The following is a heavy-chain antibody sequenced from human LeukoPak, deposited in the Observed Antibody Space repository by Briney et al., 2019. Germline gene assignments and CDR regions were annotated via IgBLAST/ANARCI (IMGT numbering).Heavy chain of an antibody. J-gene: IGHJ4*02. CDR3: ALCYHEGGDCYAQGYYFDY. CDR1: GYTFTGYY. V-gene: IGHV1-2*02. Sequence: ASVKVSCKASGYTFTGYYMHWVRQAPGQGLEWMGWINPNSGGTNYAQKFQGRVTMTRDTSISTAYMELSRLRSDDTAVYYCALCYHEGGDCYAQGYYFDYWGQGTLVTVSS. D-gene: IGHD2-21*02. CDR2: INPNSGGT.